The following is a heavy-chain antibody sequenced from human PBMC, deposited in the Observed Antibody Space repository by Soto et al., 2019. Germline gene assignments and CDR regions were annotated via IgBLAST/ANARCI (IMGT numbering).Heavy chain of an antibody. CDR3: ARVPGSKQWLSRAHGMDV. D-gene: IGHD6-19*01. J-gene: IGHJ6*02. CDR2: IRGDNGHT. Sequence: QVQLVQSGPEVKKPGASVKVSCRTSGYTFTSYGISWVRQAPGQGLEWMGWIRGDNGHTNYAQNLQGRATMTTDSSTGTAYMELRSLRSDDTAVYYCARVPGSKQWLSRAHGMDVWGQGTTVTVSS. CDR1: GYTFTSYG. V-gene: IGHV1-18*01.